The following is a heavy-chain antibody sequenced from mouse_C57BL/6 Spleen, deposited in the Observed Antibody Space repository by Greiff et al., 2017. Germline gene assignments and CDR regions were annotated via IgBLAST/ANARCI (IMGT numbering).Heavy chain of an antibody. CDR1: GFSLTSYG. V-gene: IGHV2-5*01. D-gene: IGHD1-1*01. J-gene: IGHJ3*01. CDR3: AKTDYGSSTGFAY. Sequence: VQVVESGPGLVQPSQSLSITCTVSGFSLTSYGVHWVRQSPGKGLEWLGVIWRGGSTDYNAAFMSRLSITKDNSKSQVFFKMNSLQADDTAIYYCAKTDYGSSTGFAYWGQGTLVTVSA. CDR2: IWRGGST.